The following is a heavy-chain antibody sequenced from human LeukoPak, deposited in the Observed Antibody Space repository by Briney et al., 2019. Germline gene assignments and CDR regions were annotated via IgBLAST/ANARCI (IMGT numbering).Heavy chain of an antibody. D-gene: IGHD3-10*01. CDR2: INPNSGGT. Sequence: ASVKVSCKASGYTFTGYYMHWVRQAPGQGLEWMGWINPNSGGTNYAQKFQGRVTMTRDTSISTAYVELSRLRSDDTAVYYCARAKRNYYGSGSYYKMGDAFDIWGQGTMVTVSS. CDR1: GYTFTGYY. CDR3: ARAKRNYYGSGSYYKMGDAFDI. J-gene: IGHJ3*02. V-gene: IGHV1-2*02.